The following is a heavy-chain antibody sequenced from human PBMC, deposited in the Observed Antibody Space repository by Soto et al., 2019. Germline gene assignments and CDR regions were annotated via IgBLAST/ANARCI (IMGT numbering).Heavy chain of an antibody. CDR3: VKHQVSLVRGISPFDY. CDR2: ISSSSSTI. CDR1: GFTFSSYS. J-gene: IGHJ4*02. V-gene: IGHV3-48*01. Sequence: GGSLRLSCVASGFTFSSYSMNWVRQAPGKGLEWVSYISSSSSTIYYADSVKGRFTISRDNAKNSVYLQMNSLRAEDTAVYYCVKHQVSLVRGISPFDYWGQGALVTVSS. D-gene: IGHD3-10*01.